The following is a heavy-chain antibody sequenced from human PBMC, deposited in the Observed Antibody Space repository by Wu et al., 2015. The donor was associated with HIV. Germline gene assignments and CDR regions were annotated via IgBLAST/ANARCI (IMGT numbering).Heavy chain of an antibody. CDR1: GLTLISSV. J-gene: IGHJ6*02. CDR3: AARYPGSGSYNYYYYAMDV. D-gene: IGHD3-10*01. CDR2: IVVGNGNI. V-gene: IGHV1-58*02. Sequence: QMQLVQSGPEVKKPGTSLKVSCKASGLTLISSVIQWVRQARGQRPEWIGWIVVGNGNINYAQKFRERVTITRDMSANIVYLELSSLRSEDTAVYYCAARYPGSGSYNYYYYAMDVWGQG.